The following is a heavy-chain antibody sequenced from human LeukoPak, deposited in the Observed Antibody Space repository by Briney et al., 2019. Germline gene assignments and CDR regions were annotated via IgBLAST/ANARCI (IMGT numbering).Heavy chain of an antibody. CDR2: IIPIFGTA. CDR3: ARSLTVGGTDILTGYFDY. Sequence: SVKVSCMASGGTFSSYAISWVRQAPGQGLEWMGGIIPIFGTANYAQKFQGRVTITADESTSTAYMELSSLRSEDTAVYYCARSLTVGGTDILTGYFDYWGQGTLVTVSS. CDR1: GGTFSSYA. D-gene: IGHD3-9*01. V-gene: IGHV1-69*13. J-gene: IGHJ4*02.